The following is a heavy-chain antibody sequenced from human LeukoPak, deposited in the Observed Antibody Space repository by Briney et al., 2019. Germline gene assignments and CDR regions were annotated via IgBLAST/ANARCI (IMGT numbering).Heavy chain of an antibody. J-gene: IGHJ2*01. CDR3: AKSGTMGPTRFDWYFDI. D-gene: IGHD1-26*01. V-gene: IGHV3-23*01. CDR1: GFTFNNYA. Sequence: GGSLRLSCAASGFTFNNYAMGWVRQTPGKGLEWVSGITGNGRSTYYADSVKGRFTISTDNSKNTLYLQVNSLRAEDTAAYFCAKSGTMGPTRFDWYFDIWGRGPQVIVS. CDR2: ITGNGRST.